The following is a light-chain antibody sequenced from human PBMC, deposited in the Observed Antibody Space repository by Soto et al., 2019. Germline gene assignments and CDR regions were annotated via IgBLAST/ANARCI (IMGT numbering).Light chain of an antibody. V-gene: IGKV3-20*01. CDR3: QHYGSSSWT. J-gene: IGKJ1*01. Sequence: EIVLTQSPATLSLSPWEIATLSCRASQSVSSNLAWYQHRPGQAPRLLIYAASSRATGIPVRFSGSGSGTDFTPSISRLEPEDFAVYYCQHYGSSSWTFGQGTKVDIK. CDR2: AAS. CDR1: QSVSSN.